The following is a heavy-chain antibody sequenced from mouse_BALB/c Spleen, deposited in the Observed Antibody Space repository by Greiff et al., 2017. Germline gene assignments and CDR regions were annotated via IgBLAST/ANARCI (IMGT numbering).Heavy chain of an antibody. CDR3: TAYYYGAMDY. CDR1: GFTFSNYW. J-gene: IGHJ4*01. D-gene: IGHD6-5*01. Sequence: EVQLVESGGGLVQPGGSMKLSCVASGFTFSNYWMNWVRQSPEKGLEWVAEIRLKSNNHATHYAESVKGRFTISRDDSKSSVYLQMNNLRAEDTGIYYCTAYYYGAMDYWGQGTSVTVSS. CDR2: IRLKSNNHAT. V-gene: IGHV6-6*02.